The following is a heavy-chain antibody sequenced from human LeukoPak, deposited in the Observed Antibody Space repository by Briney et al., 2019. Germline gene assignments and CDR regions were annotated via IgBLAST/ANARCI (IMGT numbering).Heavy chain of an antibody. CDR1: GGSISSSSFH. CDR3: ARVPYSRYSGSYYSDY. J-gene: IGHJ4*02. CDR2: IYYSGST. Sequence: PSETLSLTCTVSGGSISSSSFHWGWIRQPPGKGLEWIGRIYYSGSTYYNPSLKSRVTISVDTSKNQFSLMLISVTATDTAVYYCARVPYSRYSGSYYSDYWGQGTLVTVSS. D-gene: IGHD1-26*01. V-gene: IGHV4-39*01.